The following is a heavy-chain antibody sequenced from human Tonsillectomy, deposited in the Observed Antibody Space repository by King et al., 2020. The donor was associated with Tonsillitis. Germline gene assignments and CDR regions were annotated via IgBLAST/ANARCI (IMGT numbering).Heavy chain of an antibody. CDR2: IDWYDDK. V-gene: IGHV2-70*01. CDR1: GFSLSSSRMC. Sequence: VTLKESGPALVKPTQTLTLTCTFSGFSLSSSRMCVTWIRQPPGKALEWLALIDWYDDKYYSTSLKTRLTISKDTSKNQVVLTMTNMDPVDTATYYCARMGYSSSSGDYYFAYWGQGTLITVSS. CDR3: ARMGYSSSSGDYYFAY. D-gene: IGHD6-6*01. J-gene: IGHJ4*02.